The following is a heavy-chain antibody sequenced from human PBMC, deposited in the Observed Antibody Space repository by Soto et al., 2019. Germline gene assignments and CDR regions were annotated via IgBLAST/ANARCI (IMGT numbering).Heavy chain of an antibody. CDR2: ICYSGST. CDR3: AGGEDDSSGYYWDY. D-gene: IGHD3-22*01. V-gene: IGHV4-39*01. Sequence: SETLSLTCTVSGGSISSSSYYWGWIRQPPGKGLEWIGSICYSGSTYYNPSLKSRVTISVDTSKNQFSLKLSSVTAADTAVYYCAGGEDDSSGYYWDYWGQGTLVTVSS. CDR1: GGSISSSSYY. J-gene: IGHJ4*02.